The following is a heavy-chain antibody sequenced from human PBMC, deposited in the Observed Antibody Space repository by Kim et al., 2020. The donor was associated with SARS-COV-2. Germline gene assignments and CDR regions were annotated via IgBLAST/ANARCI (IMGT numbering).Heavy chain of an antibody. CDR2: T. CDR3: ASLLTTVGTFDY. V-gene: IGHV4-34*01. D-gene: IGHD4-4*01. Sequence: TNYNPSLKSRVTMSIDTSKMQFSLRLTSVTAADTAVYFCASLLTTVGTFDYWGQGSLVTVSS. J-gene: IGHJ4*02.